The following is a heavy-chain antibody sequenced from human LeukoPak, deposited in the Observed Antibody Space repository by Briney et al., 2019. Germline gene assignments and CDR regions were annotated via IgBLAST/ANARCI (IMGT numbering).Heavy chain of an antibody. D-gene: IGHD2-21*01. Sequence: GRSLRLSCAASGFTFSSYGMHWVRQAPGKGLEWVAVISYDGSNKYYADSVKGRFTISRDNSKNTLYLQMNSLRAEDTAVYHCAKDHVDYYGMDVWGKGTTVTVSS. V-gene: IGHV3-30*18. CDR1: GFTFSSYG. CDR2: ISYDGSNK. CDR3: AKDHVDYYGMDV. J-gene: IGHJ6*04.